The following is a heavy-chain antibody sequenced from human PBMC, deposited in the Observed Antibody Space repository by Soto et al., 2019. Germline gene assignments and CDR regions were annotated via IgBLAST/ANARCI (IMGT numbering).Heavy chain of an antibody. CDR1: GYTFTSYA. Sequence: ASVKVSCKASGYTFTSYAMHWVRQAPGQRREWMGWINAGNGNTKYSQKFQGRVTITRDTSASTAYMELSSLRSEDTAVYYCARDATYYYDSSGYYYPGYFDYWGQGXLVTVYS. J-gene: IGHJ4*02. CDR2: INAGNGNT. V-gene: IGHV1-3*01. D-gene: IGHD3-22*01. CDR3: ARDATYYYDSSGYYYPGYFDY.